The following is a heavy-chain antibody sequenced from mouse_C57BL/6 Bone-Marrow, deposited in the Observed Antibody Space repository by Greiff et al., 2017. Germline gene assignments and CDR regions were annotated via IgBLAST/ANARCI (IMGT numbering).Heavy chain of an antibody. J-gene: IGHJ3*01. Sequence: QVQLQQPGAELVKPGASVQVSCKASGYTFTSYWMHWVKQRPGQGLEWIGRIHPSDSDTNYNQQFKGKATLTVDKSSSTAYMQLSSLTSEYSAVYYCAMGVEDNPWLAYWGQGTLVTVSA. CDR2: IHPSDSDT. V-gene: IGHV1-74*01. CDR1: GYTFTSYW. CDR3: AMGVEDNPWLAY.